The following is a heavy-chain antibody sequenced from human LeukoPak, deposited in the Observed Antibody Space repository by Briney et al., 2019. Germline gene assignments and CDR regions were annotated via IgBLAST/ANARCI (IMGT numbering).Heavy chain of an antibody. CDR1: GFTFSHYN. CDR2: ITTSGNYI. Sequence: GGSLRLSCAGSGFTFSHYNMNWVRQAPGKGLEWVSSITTSGNYIYYRDSVKGRFTISRDNAENSLYLQMNSLRAEDTAVYYCARSMTTAINIDLWGQGTLVTVSS. V-gene: IGHV3-21*01. J-gene: IGHJ5*02. CDR3: ARSMTTAINIDL. D-gene: IGHD5-18*01.